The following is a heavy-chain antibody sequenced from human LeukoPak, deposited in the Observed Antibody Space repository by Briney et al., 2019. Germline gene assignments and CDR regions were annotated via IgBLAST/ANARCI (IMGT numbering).Heavy chain of an antibody. Sequence: ASVKVSCKASGGTFSSYAINWVRQATGQGLEWMGWMNPNSGNTGYAQKFQGRVTITRNTSISTAYMELSSLRSEDTAVYYCARADEYCSSTSCYLLDYWGQGTLVTVSS. CDR1: GGTFSSYA. CDR3: ARADEYCSSTSCYLLDY. V-gene: IGHV1-8*03. J-gene: IGHJ4*02. CDR2: MNPNSGNT. D-gene: IGHD2-2*01.